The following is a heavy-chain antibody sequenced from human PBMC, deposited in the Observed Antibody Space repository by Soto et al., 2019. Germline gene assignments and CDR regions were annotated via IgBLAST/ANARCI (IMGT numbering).Heavy chain of an antibody. Sequence: SVKVSCKASGGTFSSYAISWVRRAPGQGLEWMGGIIPIFGTANYAQKFQGRVTITADESTSTAYMELSSLRSEDTAVYYCARRPLDYYDSSGYYYGGDYFDYWGQGTLVTVSS. V-gene: IGHV1-69*13. D-gene: IGHD3-22*01. CDR2: IIPIFGTA. CDR3: ARRPLDYYDSSGYYYGGDYFDY. J-gene: IGHJ4*02. CDR1: GGTFSSYA.